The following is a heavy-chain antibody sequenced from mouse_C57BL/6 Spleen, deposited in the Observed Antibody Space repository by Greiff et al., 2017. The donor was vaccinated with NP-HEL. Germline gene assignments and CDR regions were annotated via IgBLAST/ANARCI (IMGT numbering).Heavy chain of an antibody. CDR2: ISDGGSYT. Sequence: EVQLVESGGGLVKPGGSLKLSCAASGFTFSSYAMSWVRQTPEKRLEWVATISDGGSYTYYPDNVKGRFTISRDNAKNNLYLQMSHLKSEDTAMYYCAREGGWGQGTLVTVSA. CDR1: GFTFSSYA. J-gene: IGHJ3*01. D-gene: IGHD1-1*02. V-gene: IGHV5-4*01. CDR3: AREGG.